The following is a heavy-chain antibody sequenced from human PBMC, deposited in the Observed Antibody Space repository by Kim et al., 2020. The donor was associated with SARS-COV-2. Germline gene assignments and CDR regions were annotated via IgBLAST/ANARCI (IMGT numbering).Heavy chain of an antibody. V-gene: IGHV4-31*02. J-gene: IGHJ5*02. D-gene: IGHD3-10*01. CDR3: AREGSGSLKGGFDP. Sequence: NPAPKSRVTISVDTSKNQFSLKLSSVTAADTAVYYCAREGSGSLKGGFDPWGQGTLVTVSS.